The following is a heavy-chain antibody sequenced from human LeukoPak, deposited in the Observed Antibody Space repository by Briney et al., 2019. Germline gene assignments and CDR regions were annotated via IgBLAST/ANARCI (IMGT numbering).Heavy chain of an antibody. Sequence: SETLSLTCTVSGYSISSGFYWGWIRQPPGKGLDYIGSIHHSGSTYYSPSLKSRVTISVDTSKNQFSLKLSSVTAADTAVYYCARGYYYYYYMDVWGKGTTVTVSS. J-gene: IGHJ6*03. V-gene: IGHV4-38-2*02. CDR1: GYSISSGFY. CDR3: ARGYYYYYYMDV. CDR2: IHHSGST.